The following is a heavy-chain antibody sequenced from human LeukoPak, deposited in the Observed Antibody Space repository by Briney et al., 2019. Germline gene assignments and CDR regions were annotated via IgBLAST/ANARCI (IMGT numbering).Heavy chain of an antibody. Sequence: LQRLSLTRTVSGGSLSSSSSNWGWTRDPPGRGLERIGLIYYSGSTYYNPSLKSPVAISRDTSKNQLSVKLSSVTAADTAVYYCARLGRISLFVSPYYYMDVWGKGTTGTVSS. CDR2: IYYSGST. CDR1: GGSLSSSSSN. J-gene: IGHJ6*03. D-gene: IGHD3-10*02. CDR3: ARLGRISLFVSPYYYMDV. V-gene: IGHV4-39*07.